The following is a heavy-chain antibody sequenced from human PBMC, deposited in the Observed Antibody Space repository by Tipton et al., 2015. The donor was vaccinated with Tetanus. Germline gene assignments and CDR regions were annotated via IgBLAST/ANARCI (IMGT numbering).Heavy chain of an antibody. CDR3: AKDGCFSMGCLGSDF. J-gene: IGHJ4*02. V-gene: IGHV3-21*04. Sequence: SLRLSCAVSGFTFSSYTMNWVRQAPGKGLEWVSSINSISSYMNYADSVKGRFTISRENAKNSLYLQMNSLRAEDTAIYYCAKDGCFSMGCLGSDFWGQGNLVTVSS. CDR1: GFTFSSYT. D-gene: IGHD5/OR15-5a*01. CDR2: INSISSYM.